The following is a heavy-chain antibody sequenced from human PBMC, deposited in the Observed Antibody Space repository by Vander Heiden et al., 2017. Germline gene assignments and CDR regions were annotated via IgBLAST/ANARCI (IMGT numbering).Heavy chain of an antibody. J-gene: IGHJ4*02. D-gene: IGHD2-8*01. CDR1: GFSFTDAW. CDR3: STVRWPTTNIK. CDR2: IKSKTDGGTT. Sequence: EVQLVESGGSSVKPGGSLRPPCAGSGFSFTDAWLSWVRQVAGKGLEWVGRIKSKTDGGTTDYAAPVKGRFTVSRDDSKNTLYLQMNSLKTEDTAVYFCSTVRWPTTNIKWGQGTLVTVSS. V-gene: IGHV3-15*01.